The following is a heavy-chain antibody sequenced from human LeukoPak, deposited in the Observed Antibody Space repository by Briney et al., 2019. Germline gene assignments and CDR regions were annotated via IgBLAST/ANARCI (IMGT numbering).Heavy chain of an antibody. CDR1: GGSFSGYY. D-gene: IGHD2-15*01. CDR3: ARGRVVVVAATFYYYYYYMDV. V-gene: IGHV4-34*01. J-gene: IGHJ6*03. CDR2: INHSGST. Sequence: SETLSLTCAAYGGSFSGYYWSWIRQPPGKGLEWIGEINHSGSTNYNPSLKSRVTISVDTSKNQFSLKLSSVTAADTAVYYCARGRVVVVAATFYYYYYYMDVWGKGTTVTVSS.